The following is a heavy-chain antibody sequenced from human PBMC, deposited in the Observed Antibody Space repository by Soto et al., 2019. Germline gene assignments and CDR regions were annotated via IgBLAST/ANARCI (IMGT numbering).Heavy chain of an antibody. CDR3: ARVKGRIAPYGMDV. CDR1: GFTFSSFW. J-gene: IGHJ6*02. V-gene: IGHV3-7*01. D-gene: IGHD6-13*01. CDR2: IGQDGSEK. Sequence: LRLSCAASGFTFSSFWMSWVRQAPGKGLEWVANIGQDGSEKKYVDSVKGRLTVSRDNAKKSLYLQMKSLRAEDTAVYYCARVKGRIAPYGMDVWGQGTTVTVSS.